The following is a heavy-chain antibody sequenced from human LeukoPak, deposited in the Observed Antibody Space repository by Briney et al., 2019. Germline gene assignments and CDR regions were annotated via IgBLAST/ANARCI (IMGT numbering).Heavy chain of an antibody. CDR1: GGSISSSSYY. CDR2: IYYSGST. J-gene: IGHJ4*02. D-gene: IGHD5-24*01. V-gene: IGHV4-39*07. CDR3: AREVASRDGYNLDY. Sequence: SETLPLTCTVSGGSISSSSYYWGWLRQPPGKGLEWIGSIYYSGSTYYNPSLKSRVTISVDTSKNQFSLKLSSVTAADTAVYYCAREVASRDGYNLDYWGQGTLVTVSS.